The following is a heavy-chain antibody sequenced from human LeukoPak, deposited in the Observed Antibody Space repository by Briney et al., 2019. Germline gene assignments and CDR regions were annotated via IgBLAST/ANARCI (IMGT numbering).Heavy chain of an antibody. CDR3: ARNLDYGGPSPGKWFDP. D-gene: IGHD4-23*01. V-gene: IGHV4-34*01. J-gene: IGHJ5*02. CDR2: INHSGST. Sequence: PSETLSLTCAVYGGSFSGYYWSWIRQPPGKGLEWIGEINHSGSTNYNPSLKSRVTISVDTSKNQFSLKLSSVTAADTAVYYCARNLDYGGPSPGKWFDPWGQGTLVTVSS. CDR1: GGSFSGYY.